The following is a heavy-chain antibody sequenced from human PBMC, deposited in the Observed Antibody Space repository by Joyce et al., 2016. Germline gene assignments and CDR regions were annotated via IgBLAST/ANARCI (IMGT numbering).Heavy chain of an antibody. CDR1: GFTFSSYW. CDR3: ARVGATWFDP. V-gene: IGHV3-74*01. Sequence: EVQLEESGGGLVQPGGSLRLSCAASGFTFSSYWMHWVRQAPGKGLVGVSRITYDGSGTNYADSVRGRFTISRDNAKNTLYLQMHNLRDEDTAVYYCARVGATWFDPWGQGTLVTVSS. CDR2: ITYDGSGT. J-gene: IGHJ5*02. D-gene: IGHD4-17*01.